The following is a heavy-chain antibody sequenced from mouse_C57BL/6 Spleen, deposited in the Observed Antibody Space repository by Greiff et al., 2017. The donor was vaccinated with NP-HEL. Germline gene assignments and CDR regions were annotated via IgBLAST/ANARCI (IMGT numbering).Heavy chain of an antibody. CDR2: IHPSDSDT. J-gene: IGHJ4*01. CDR1: GYTFTSYW. V-gene: IGHV1-74*01. CDR3: AISGYSNDYAMDY. D-gene: IGHD2-5*01. Sequence: QVQLKQPGAELVKPGASVKVSCKASGYTFTSYWMHWVKQRPGQGLEWIGRIHPSDSDTNYNQKFKGKATLTVDKSSSTAYMQLSSLTSEDSAVYYCAISGYSNDYAMDYWGQGTSVTVSS.